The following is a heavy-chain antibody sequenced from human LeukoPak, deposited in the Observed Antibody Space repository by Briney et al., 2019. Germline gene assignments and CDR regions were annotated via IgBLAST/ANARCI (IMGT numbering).Heavy chain of an antibody. CDR1: GYRFTSYW. CDR3: ARSYYYGSGRYYYYYYMDV. J-gene: IGHJ6*03. Sequence: GESLKISCKGSGYRFTSYWIGWVRTMPGKGLEWMGIIYPGDSDTRYSPSFQGQVTISADKSISTAYLQWSSLKASDTAMYYCARSYYYGSGRYYYYYYMDVWGKGTTVTVSS. CDR2: IYPGDSDT. D-gene: IGHD3-10*01. V-gene: IGHV5-51*01.